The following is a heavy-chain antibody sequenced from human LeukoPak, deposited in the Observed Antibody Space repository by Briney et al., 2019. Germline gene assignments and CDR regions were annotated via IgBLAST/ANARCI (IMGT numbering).Heavy chain of an antibody. CDR2: ISSSGSTI. CDR1: GFTFSSYE. CDR3: AKDGQYYYGSGSYYY. D-gene: IGHD3-10*01. J-gene: IGHJ4*02. Sequence: GGSLRLSCAASGFTFSSYEMNWVRQAPGKGLEWVSYISSSGSTIYYADSVKGRFTISRDNSKNTLYLQMNSLRAEDTAVYYCAKDGQYYYGSGSYYYWGQGTLVTVSS. V-gene: IGHV3-48*03.